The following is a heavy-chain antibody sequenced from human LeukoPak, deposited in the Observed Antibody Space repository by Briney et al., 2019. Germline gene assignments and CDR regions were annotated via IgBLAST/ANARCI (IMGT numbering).Heavy chain of an antibody. J-gene: IGHJ5*02. D-gene: IGHD3-22*01. CDR2: IKQDGSEK. CDR3: ARDVYYYDSSGYPRFDP. Sequence: GGSLRLSCAASGFTFSSYWMSWVRQAPGKGLEWVANIKQDGSEKYYVDSVKGRFTISRGNAKNSLYLQMNSLRAEDTAVYYCARDVYYYDSSGYPRFDPWGQGTLVTVSS. CDR1: GFTFSSYW. V-gene: IGHV3-7*01.